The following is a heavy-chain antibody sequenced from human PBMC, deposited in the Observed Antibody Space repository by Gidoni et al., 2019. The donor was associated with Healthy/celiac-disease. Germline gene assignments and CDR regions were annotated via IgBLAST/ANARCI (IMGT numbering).Heavy chain of an antibody. D-gene: IGHD3-22*01. CDR3: AKGSGLYYYDSSGYSNWFDP. CDR2: ISGSGSST. V-gene: IGHV3-23*01. J-gene: IGHJ5*02. Sequence: EVQLLESGGGLVQPGGSLRLSCAASGFTFSSYAMSWVRQAPGKGLEWVSAISGSGSSTYYADSVKGRFTISRDNSKNTLYLQMNSLRAEDAAVYYCAKGSGLYYYDSSGYSNWFDPWGQGTLVTVSS. CDR1: GFTFSSYA.